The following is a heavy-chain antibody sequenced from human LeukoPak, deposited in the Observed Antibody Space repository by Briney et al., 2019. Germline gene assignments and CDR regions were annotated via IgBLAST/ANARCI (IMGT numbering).Heavy chain of an antibody. J-gene: IGHJ6*02. D-gene: IGHD2-2*01. V-gene: IGHV3-74*01. Sequence: PGGSLRLSCVASGFTFSSYWMHWVRQDPRKGLVWVLRINGDGRNINYADSVRGRFTISRDNAKNSLYLQMNSLRAEDTAVYYCARPLYCSSTSCYYYYYGMDVWGQGTTVTVSS. CDR3: ARPLYCSSTSCYYYYYGMDV. CDR1: GFTFSSYW. CDR2: INGDGRNI.